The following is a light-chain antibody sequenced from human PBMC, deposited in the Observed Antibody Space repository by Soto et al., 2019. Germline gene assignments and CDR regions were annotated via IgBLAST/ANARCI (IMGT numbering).Light chain of an antibody. V-gene: IGKV2-28*01. CDR2: LGS. Sequence: DLVMTQSPLSLPVTPGEPASISCRSSQSLLHRNGYNYLDWYLQKPGQSPQLLIYLGSNRASGVPDRFSGSGSGTYFTLKISRVEAEDVGVYYCMQALQTPSTFGGGTKVEIK. J-gene: IGKJ4*01. CDR3: MQALQTPST. CDR1: QSLLHRNGYNY.